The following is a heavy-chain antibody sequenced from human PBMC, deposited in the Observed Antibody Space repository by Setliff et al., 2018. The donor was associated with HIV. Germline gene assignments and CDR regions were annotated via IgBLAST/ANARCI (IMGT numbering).Heavy chain of an antibody. CDR3: AREDGSSWSYDRFYYYGLDV. CDR2: VSYRGST. J-gene: IGHJ6*02. Sequence: PSETLSLTCRVSSGSISGYYWSWVRQPPGRGLEWIGYVSYRGSTSYNPSLNSRVTMSVDTSRKQFSLKLTSVTAADTAMYYCAREDGSSWSYDRFYYYGLDVWGQGITVTVSS. CDR1: SGSISGYY. D-gene: IGHD6-13*01. V-gene: IGHV4-59*12.